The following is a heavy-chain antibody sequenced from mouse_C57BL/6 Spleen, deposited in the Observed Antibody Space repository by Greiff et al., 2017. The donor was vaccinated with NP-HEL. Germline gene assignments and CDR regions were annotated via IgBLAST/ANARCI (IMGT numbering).Heavy chain of an antibody. V-gene: IGHV5-17*01. Sequence: EVQRVESGGGLVKPGGSLKLYCAASGFTFSDYGMHWVRQAPEKGLEWVAYISSGSSTIYYADTVKGRFTISRDNAKNTLFLQMTSLRSEDTAMYYCAKGDGYYGYYAMDYLGQGTSVTVSS. CDR1: GFTFSDYG. J-gene: IGHJ4*01. CDR2: ISSGSSTI. CDR3: AKGDGYYGYYAMDY. D-gene: IGHD2-3*01.